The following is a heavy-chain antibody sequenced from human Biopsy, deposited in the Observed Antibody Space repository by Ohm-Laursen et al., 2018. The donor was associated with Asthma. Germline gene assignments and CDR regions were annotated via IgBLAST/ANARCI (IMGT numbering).Heavy chain of an antibody. CDR2: ISYDGNHK. CDR1: GLVFSQCG. J-gene: IGHJ4*02. V-gene: IGHV3-30*18. CDR3: AKRRGYSGHDNDY. Sequence: SLRLSCAAPGLVFSQCGMHWVRQGPGKGLEWVAVISYDGNHKFYEDSVKGRFTISRDNSKNTLYLQMNSLRTEDTAVYYCAKRRGYSGHDNDYWGQGTLVIVSS. D-gene: IGHD5-12*01.